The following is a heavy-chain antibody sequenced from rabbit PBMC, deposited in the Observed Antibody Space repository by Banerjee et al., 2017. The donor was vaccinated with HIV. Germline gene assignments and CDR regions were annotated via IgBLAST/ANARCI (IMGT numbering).Heavy chain of an antibody. Sequence: QEQLEESGGDLVKPEGSLTLTCTASGFSFSSSDWICWVRQAPGKGPEWIACIYAGSSGTTYYANWAKGRFTITRSTSLSTVTLQLTSLTAADTATYFCARDGGAIGVGYGSFNLWGPGTLVTVS. J-gene: IGHJ4*01. CDR2: IYAGSSGTT. D-gene: IGHD3-1*01. CDR3: ARDGGAIGVGYGSFNL. V-gene: IGHV1S45*01. CDR1: GFSFSSSDW.